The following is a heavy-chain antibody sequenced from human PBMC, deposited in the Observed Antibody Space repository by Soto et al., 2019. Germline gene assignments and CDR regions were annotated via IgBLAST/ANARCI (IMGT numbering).Heavy chain of an antibody. J-gene: IGHJ5*01. CDR3: ARWVGGSMFDNSGKYDS. CDR2: IAYDGSKT. CDR1: GFTFSSSG. D-gene: IGHD3-22*01. Sequence: QVQLVESGGGVDQPGRSLRLTCAASGFTFSSSGMHWVRQAPGKGLEWVALIAYDGSKTYYGDSVRGRFTISRDNSENTLFLQINSLRAEDTAVYYCARWVGGSMFDNSGKYDSWGQGTLVTVSS. V-gene: IGHV3-30*03.